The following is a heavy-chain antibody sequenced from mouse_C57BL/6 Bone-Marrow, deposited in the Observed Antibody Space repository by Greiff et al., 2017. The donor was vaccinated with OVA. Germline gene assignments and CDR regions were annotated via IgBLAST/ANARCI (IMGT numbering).Heavy chain of an antibody. V-gene: IGHV1-76*01. CDR2: IYPGSGNT. Sequence: QVQLKQSGAELVRPGASVKLSCKASGYTFTDYYINWVKQRPGQGLEWIARIYPGSGNTYYNEKFKGKATLTAEKSSSTAYMQLSSLTSEDSAVYFCAREVYYGSLYWGQGTTLTVSS. CDR3: AREVYYGSLY. J-gene: IGHJ2*01. D-gene: IGHD1-1*01. CDR1: GYTFTDYY.